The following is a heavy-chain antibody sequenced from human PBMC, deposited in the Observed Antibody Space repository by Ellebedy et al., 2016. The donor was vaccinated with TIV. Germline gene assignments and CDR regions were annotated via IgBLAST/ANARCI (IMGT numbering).Heavy chain of an antibody. CDR1: GYTFTGYY. CDR3: ARVPLLQLWFYFDY. V-gene: IGHV1-2*02. CDR2: INPNSGGT. Sequence: ASVKVSXXASGYTFTGYYMHWVRQAPGQGLEWMGWINPNSGGTNYAQKFQGRVTMTRDTSISTAYMELSRLRSDDTAVYYCARVPLLQLWFYFDYWGQGTLVTVSS. D-gene: IGHD5-18*01. J-gene: IGHJ4*02.